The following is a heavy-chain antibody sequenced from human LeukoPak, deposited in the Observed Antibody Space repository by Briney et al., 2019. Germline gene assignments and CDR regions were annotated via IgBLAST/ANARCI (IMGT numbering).Heavy chain of an antibody. V-gene: IGHV3-48*02. CDR1: GFTFSSYS. Sequence: PGGSLRLSCVASGFTFSSYSMNWVRQAPGKGLEWVSYISTSSRTIYYADSVKGRFIISRDNAKNSLYLQVNSLSDEDTAVYYCARGVGYYGSGTYYFDFWGQGTLVTVSS. CDR3: ARGVGYYGSGTYYFDF. CDR2: ISTSSRTI. D-gene: IGHD3-10*01. J-gene: IGHJ4*02.